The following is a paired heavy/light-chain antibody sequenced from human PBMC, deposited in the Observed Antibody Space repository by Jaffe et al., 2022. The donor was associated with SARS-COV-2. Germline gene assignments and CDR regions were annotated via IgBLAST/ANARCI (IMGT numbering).Heavy chain of an antibody. CDR1: GGSISSSSYY. V-gene: IGHV4-39*01. CDR2: IYYSGST. Sequence: QLQLQESGPGLVKPSETLSLTCTVSGGSISSSSYYWGWIRQPPGKGLEWIGSIYYSGSTYYNPSLKSRVTISVDTSKNQFSLKLSSVTAADTAVYYCASIESTPYYDSTSVAVWYFDLWGRGTLVTVSS. D-gene: IGHD3-22*01. J-gene: IGHJ2*01. CDR3: ASIESTPYYDSTSVAVWYFDL.
Light chain of an antibody. V-gene: IGLV3-21*02. Sequence: SYVLTQPPSVSVAPGQTARITCGGNNIGSKSVHWYQQKPGQAPVLVVYDDSDRPSGIPERFSGSNSGNTATLTISRVEAGDEADYYCQVWDSSSDHLVVFGGGTKLTVL. CDR1: NIGSKS. CDR2: DDS. CDR3: QVWDSSSDHLVV. J-gene: IGLJ2*01.